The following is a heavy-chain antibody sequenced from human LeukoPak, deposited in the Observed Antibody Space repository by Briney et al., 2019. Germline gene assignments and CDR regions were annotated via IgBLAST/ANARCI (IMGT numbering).Heavy chain of an antibody. V-gene: IGHV4-61*02. Sequence: SETLSLTCTVSGGSISSGSYYWSWIRQPAGKGLEWIGRIYTSGSTNYNPSLKSRVTMSVDTSKNQFSLKLSSVTAADTAVYYCAREPTPGGSSWYNVYFDYWGQGTLVTVSS. CDR1: GGSISSGSYY. D-gene: IGHD6-13*01. CDR2: IYTSGST. J-gene: IGHJ4*02. CDR3: AREPTPGGSSWYNVYFDY.